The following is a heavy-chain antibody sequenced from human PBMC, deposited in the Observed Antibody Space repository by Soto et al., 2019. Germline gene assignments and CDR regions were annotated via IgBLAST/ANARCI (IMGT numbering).Heavy chain of an antibody. CDR3: ARDLRSMVRGEGSDP. Sequence: SETLSLTCTVSGGSISSGDYYWSWIRQPPGKGLEWIGYIYYSGSSYYNPSLKSRVTISVDTSKNQFSLKLSSVTAADTAVYYCARDLRSMVRGEGSDPWGQGTLVTVSS. D-gene: IGHD3-10*01. J-gene: IGHJ5*02. CDR1: GGSISSGDYY. V-gene: IGHV4-30-4*01. CDR2: IYYSGSS.